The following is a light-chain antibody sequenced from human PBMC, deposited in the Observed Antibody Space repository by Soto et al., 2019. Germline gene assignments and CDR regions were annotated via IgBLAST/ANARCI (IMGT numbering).Light chain of an antibody. CDR2: KAS. V-gene: IGKV1-5*03. CDR1: QSISSW. J-gene: IGKJ4*01. CDR3: QQYNFYSLT. Sequence: DIQMTQSPSTLPASVGDRVTITCRASQSISSWLAWYQQKPGKAPKLLIYKASSLESGVPSRFSGSGSGTEFTLTISSLQPDDFATYYCQQYNFYSLTFGGGTKVEIK.